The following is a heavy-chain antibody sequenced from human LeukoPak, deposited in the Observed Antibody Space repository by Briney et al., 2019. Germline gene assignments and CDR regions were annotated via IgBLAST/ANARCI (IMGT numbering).Heavy chain of an antibody. Sequence: PGGSLRLSCAASGFTVSSNYMSWVRQAPGKGLEWVSVIYSGGSTYYADSVKGRFTISRDNSKNTLYLQMNSLRAEDTAVYYCAKESILWFGERNTAGMDVWGQGTTVTVSS. CDR1: GFTVSSNY. J-gene: IGHJ6*02. V-gene: IGHV3-53*01. CDR2: IYSGGST. CDR3: AKESILWFGERNTAGMDV. D-gene: IGHD3-10*01.